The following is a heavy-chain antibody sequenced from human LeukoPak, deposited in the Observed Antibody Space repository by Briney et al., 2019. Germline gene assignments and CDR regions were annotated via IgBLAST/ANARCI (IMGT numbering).Heavy chain of an antibody. CDR3: ARGGNYDILTGYIFDY. V-gene: IGHV3-7*03. CDR1: GFTFSNYW. Sequence: PGGSLRLSCAASGFTFSNYWMSWVRQAPGKGLEWVANIRHDGGDKHYVDSVKGRFTIARDSAKNSLNLQMNSLRAEDTAVYYCARGGNYDILTGYIFDYWGQGTLVTVSS. CDR2: IRHDGGDK. D-gene: IGHD3-9*01. J-gene: IGHJ4*02.